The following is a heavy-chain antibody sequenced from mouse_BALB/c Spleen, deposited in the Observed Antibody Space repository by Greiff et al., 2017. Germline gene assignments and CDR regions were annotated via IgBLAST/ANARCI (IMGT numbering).Heavy chain of an antibody. CDR2: INPYNGGT. V-gene: IGHV1-18*01. CDR1: GYSFTGYT. CDR3: AIHYYGSSYDY. J-gene: IGHJ2*01. D-gene: IGHD1-1*01. Sequence: EVQLQESGPELVKPGASMKISCKASGYSFTGYTMNWVKQSHGKTLEWIGLINPYNGGTSYNQKFKGKATLTVDKSSSTAYMELLSLTSEDSAVYYGAIHYYGSSYDYWGQGTTLTVSS.